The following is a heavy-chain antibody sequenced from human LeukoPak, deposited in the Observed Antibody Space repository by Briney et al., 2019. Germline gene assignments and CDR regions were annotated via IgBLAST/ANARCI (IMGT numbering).Heavy chain of an antibody. CDR3: ARSEIYTSAWYGFDP. V-gene: IGHV6-1*01. D-gene: IGHD6-19*01. Sequence: SQTLSLTCVISGDSVSTNSAAWNWIRQSPSRGLEWLGRIYYKSKWYNDYAISVKGRIIINPETSKNQFSLRLDSVTPEDTAVYYCARSEIYTSAWYGFDPWGQGTLVTVSS. CDR1: GDSVSTNSAA. CDR2: IYYKSKWYN. J-gene: IGHJ5*02.